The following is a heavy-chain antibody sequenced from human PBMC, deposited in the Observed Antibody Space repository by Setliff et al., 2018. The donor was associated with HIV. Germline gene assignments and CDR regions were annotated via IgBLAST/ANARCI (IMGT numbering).Heavy chain of an antibody. CDR3: ARDNSGLMWSGGYYYSMDV. V-gene: IGHV3-48*04. CDR2: ISNSGSTI. CDR1: GFTFSSYA. D-gene: IGHD2-21*01. J-gene: IGHJ6*02. Sequence: GGSLRLSCAASGFTFSSYAMSWVRQAPGKGLEWVSGISNSGSTIYYADSVKGRFTISRDNAKNSLYLQMNSLRVEDTAVYYCARDNSGLMWSGGYYYSMDVWGQGTTVTVSS.